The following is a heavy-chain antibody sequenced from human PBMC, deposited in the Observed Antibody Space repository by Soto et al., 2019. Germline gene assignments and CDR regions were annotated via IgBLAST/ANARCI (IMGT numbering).Heavy chain of an antibody. CDR1: GFTFTNSW. CDR2: IKSNSDGGTT. D-gene: IGHD1-26*01. V-gene: IGHV3-15*01. Sequence: RGYLRLSCVASGFTFTNSWMSWSRQAPGKGLEWVGRIKSNSDGGTTDYAAPVKGRFTISRDDSKNTLYLQMNSLRIEDTAVDYCTTDGAQIFLLPHWAHGTLATVSS. J-gene: IGHJ4*01. CDR3: TTDGAQIFLLPH.